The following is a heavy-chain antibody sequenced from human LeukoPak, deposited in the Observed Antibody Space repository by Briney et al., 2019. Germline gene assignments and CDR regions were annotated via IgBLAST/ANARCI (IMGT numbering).Heavy chain of an antibody. V-gene: IGHV3-30*02. CDR3: ATHCSGTSCHRDY. D-gene: IGHD2-2*01. CDR2: IRYDGSNK. Sequence: PGGSLRLSCAASGFTFSSYGMHWVRQAPGKGLEWVAFIRYDGSNKYFADSVKGRFTISRDNSKNTLYLQMNSLRVEDTAVYYCATHCSGTSCHRDYWGQGTLVTVSS. J-gene: IGHJ4*02. CDR1: GFTFSSYG.